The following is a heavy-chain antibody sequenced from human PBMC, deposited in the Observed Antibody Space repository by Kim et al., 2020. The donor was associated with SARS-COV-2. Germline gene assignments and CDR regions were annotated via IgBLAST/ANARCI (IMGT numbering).Heavy chain of an antibody. J-gene: IGHJ4*02. CDR1: GVSVSSSNYF. Sequence: SETLSLTCTVSGVSVSSSNYFWAWMRQPPGEGLEWIGTIYYTGTIYYNPSLDSRITISVATSKNQFSLRLRSVTAADTAVYYCATYREGISFASWGQGTL. CDR3: ATYREGISFAS. D-gene: IGHD5-18*01. V-gene: IGHV4-39*01. CDR2: IYYTGTI.